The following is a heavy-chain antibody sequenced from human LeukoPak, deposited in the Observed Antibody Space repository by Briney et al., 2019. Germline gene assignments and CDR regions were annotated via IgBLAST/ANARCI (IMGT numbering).Heavy chain of an antibody. CDR2: INHSGST. CDR1: GGSFSGYY. Sequence: PSETLSLTCAVYGGSFSGYYWSWIRQPPGKGLEWIGEINHSGSTNYNPSLKSRVTISVDTSKNQFSLKLSSVTAADTAVYYCARGRLWFGDLDYWGQGTLVTVSS. J-gene: IGHJ4*02. V-gene: IGHV4-34*01. CDR3: ARGRLWFGDLDY. D-gene: IGHD3-10*01.